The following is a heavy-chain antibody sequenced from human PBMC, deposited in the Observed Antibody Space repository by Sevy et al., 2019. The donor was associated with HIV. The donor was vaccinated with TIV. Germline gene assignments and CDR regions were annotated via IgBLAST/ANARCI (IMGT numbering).Heavy chain of an antibody. J-gene: IGHJ4*02. CDR2: IKQDGSEK. CDR1: GFTFSSYW. CDR3: ARDVTPNYYGSGSQLY. Sequence: GGSLRLSCAASGFTFSSYWMSWVRQAPGKGLEWVANIKQDGSEKYYVDSVKGRFTISRDNAKNSLYLQMNSLRAEDTAVYYCARDVTPNYYGSGSQLYWGQGTLVTVSS. V-gene: IGHV3-7*01. D-gene: IGHD3-10*01.